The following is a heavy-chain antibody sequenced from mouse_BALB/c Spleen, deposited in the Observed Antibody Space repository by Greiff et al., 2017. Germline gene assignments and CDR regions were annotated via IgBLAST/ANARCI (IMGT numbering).Heavy chain of an antibody. V-gene: IGHV1-87*01. D-gene: IGHD1-1*01. CDR2: IYPGDGDT. Sequence: VQLVESGAELARPGASVKLSCKASGYTFTSYWMQWVKQRPGQGLEWIGAIYPGDGDTRYTQKFKGKATLTADKSSSTAYMQLSSLASEDSAVYYCAGHGSSYFDYRGQGTTLTVSS. CDR1: GYTFTSYW. CDR3: AGHGSSYFDY. J-gene: IGHJ2*01.